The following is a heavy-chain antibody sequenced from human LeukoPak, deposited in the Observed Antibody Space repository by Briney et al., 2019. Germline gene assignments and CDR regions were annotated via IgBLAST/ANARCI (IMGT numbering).Heavy chain of an antibody. Sequence: GGSLRLSCAASGFTFSSYAMSWVRQAPGKGLEWVSAISGSGGSTYYADSVEGRFTISRDNSKNTLYLQMNSLRAEDTAVYYCAKDRKWHSVFSSTDYWGQGTLVTVSS. CDR3: AKDRKWHSVFSSTDY. CDR1: GFTFSSYA. V-gene: IGHV3-23*01. J-gene: IGHJ4*02. D-gene: IGHD5-12*01. CDR2: ISGSGGST.